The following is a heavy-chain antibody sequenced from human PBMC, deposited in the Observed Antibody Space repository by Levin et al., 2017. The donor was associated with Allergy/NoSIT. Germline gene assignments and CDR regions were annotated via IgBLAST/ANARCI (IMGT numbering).Heavy chain of an antibody. Sequence: PGESLKISCKASGGTFSSYAISWVRQAPGQGLEWMGGIIPIFGTANYAQKFQGRVTITADESTSTAYMELSSLRSEDTAVYYCARDYYGSGSYGDYYYYYGMDVWGQGTTVTVSS. D-gene: IGHD3-10*01. V-gene: IGHV1-69*01. J-gene: IGHJ6*02. CDR1: GGTFSSYA. CDR2: IIPIFGTA. CDR3: ARDYYGSGSYGDYYYYYGMDV.